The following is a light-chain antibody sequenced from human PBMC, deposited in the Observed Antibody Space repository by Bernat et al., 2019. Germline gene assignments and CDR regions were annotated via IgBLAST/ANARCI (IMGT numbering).Light chain of an antibody. CDR2: LGS. Sequence: DVVMTQSPLSLPVTPGEPASTSCRSSQSLLHSNGYNYLDWYLQKPGQSPQLLIYLGSNRASGVPDRFSGSGSGTDFTLKISRVEAEDVGVYYWMQALQTPFTFGPGTKVDIK. J-gene: IGKJ3*01. CDR3: MQALQTPFT. V-gene: IGKV2-28*01. CDR1: QSLLHSNGYNY.